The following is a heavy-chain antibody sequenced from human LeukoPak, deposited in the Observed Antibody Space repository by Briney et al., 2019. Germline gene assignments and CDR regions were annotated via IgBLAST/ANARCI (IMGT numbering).Heavy chain of an antibody. CDR2: ISYDAKSS. V-gene: IGHV3-30*18. Sequence: GGSLRLSCVTSGFTFSSYGMHTVSQVPDKGLEWVAVISYDAKSSYHVESVKCRFTISRDNSKNTLYLQMNSMRGEDTAVYYCAKDGGNYYDTGGDYLMRSYMDVWGKGTTVTVSS. CDR3: AKDGGNYYDTGGDYLMRSYMDV. CDR1: GFTFSSYG. J-gene: IGHJ6*03. D-gene: IGHD3-22*01.